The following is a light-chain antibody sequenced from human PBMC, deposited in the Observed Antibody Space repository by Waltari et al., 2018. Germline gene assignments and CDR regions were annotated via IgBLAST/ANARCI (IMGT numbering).Light chain of an antibody. CDR2: EVS. Sequence: QSALTQPASVSGSPGQSITISCTGTSSDVGGFNYVSWYQQYPGKAPKLMIFEVSNRPSGVSNRFSGSKSGNTASLTISRLQAEDEADYYCSSFTSSSVYVFGTGTKVTVL. V-gene: IGLV2-14*01. CDR1: SSDVGGFNY. CDR3: SSFTSSSVYV. J-gene: IGLJ1*01.